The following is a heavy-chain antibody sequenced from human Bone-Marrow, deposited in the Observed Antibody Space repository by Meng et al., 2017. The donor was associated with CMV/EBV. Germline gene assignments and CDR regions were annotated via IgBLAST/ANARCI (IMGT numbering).Heavy chain of an antibody. J-gene: IGHJ6*02. CDR1: GYTFTGYY. CDR3: ARDLDIPAHYYGMDV. CDR2: INPNSGGT. Sequence: ASVKVSCKASGYTFTGYYMHWVRQAPGQGLEWMGWINPNSGGTNYAQKFQGRVTMTRDTSISTAYMELSRLRSDDTAVYYCARDLDIPAHYYGMDVWDQGTTVTVSS. V-gene: IGHV1-2*02. D-gene: IGHD5-12*01.